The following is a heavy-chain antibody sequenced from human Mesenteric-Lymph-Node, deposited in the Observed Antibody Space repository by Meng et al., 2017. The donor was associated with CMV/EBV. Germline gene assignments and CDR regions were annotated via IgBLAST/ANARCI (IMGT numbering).Heavy chain of an antibody. Sequence: VQVNQWGGGLLKPWQALSLACAVYGGSFSGYYGNWISQSPEKGLEWIGEIDHSGSTTYNPSFTSRIIISVDTSTNQISLNMSSVTAADTAVYYCARGSSYDILTGYFDYWGQGALVTASS. CDR3: ARGSSYDILTGYFDY. CDR1: GGSFSGYY. J-gene: IGHJ4*02. CDR2: IDHSGST. V-gene: IGHV4-34*01. D-gene: IGHD3-9*01.